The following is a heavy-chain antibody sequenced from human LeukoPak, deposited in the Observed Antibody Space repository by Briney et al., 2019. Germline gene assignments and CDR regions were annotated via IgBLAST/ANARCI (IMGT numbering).Heavy chain of an antibody. CDR2: IYSDDST. CDR1: GFTFSTYW. Sequence: GGSLRLSCVVSGFTFSTYWMHWVRQAPGKGLEWVSVIYSDDSTYYADSVKGRFTISRDNSKNTLYLQMNSLRAEDTAVYYCARVQGGGLPRLYCGQGTLVTVSS. CDR3: ARVQGGGLPRLY. D-gene: IGHD2-15*01. J-gene: IGHJ4*02. V-gene: IGHV3-66*01.